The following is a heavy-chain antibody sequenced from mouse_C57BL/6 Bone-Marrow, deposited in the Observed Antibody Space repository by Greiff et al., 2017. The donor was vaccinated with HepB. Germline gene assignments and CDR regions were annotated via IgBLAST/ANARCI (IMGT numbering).Heavy chain of an antibody. CDR2: IDPEDGDT. J-gene: IGHJ2*01. Sequence: VQLQQSGAELVRPGASVKLSCTASGFNIKDYYMHWVKQRPEQGLEWIGRIDPEDGDTEYAPKFQGKATMTADTSSNTAYLQLSSLTSEDTAVYYCTTRIRYYVSSDAYWGQGTTLTVSS. CDR1: GFNIKDYY. V-gene: IGHV14-1*01. CDR3: TTRIRYYVSSDAY. D-gene: IGHD1-1*01.